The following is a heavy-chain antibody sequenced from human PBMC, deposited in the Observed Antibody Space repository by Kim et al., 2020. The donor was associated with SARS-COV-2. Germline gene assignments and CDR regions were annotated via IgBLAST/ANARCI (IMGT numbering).Heavy chain of an antibody. CDR1: GFTFDDYA. Sequence: GGSLRLSCAASGFTFDDYAMHWVRQAPGKGLEWVSGISWNSGSIGYADSVKGRFTISRDNAKNSLYLQMNSLRAEDTALYYCAKDIRPYSSGSPGAFDIWGQGTMVTVSS. J-gene: IGHJ3*02. D-gene: IGHD6-19*01. CDR3: AKDIRPYSSGSPGAFDI. CDR2: ISWNSGSI. V-gene: IGHV3-9*01.